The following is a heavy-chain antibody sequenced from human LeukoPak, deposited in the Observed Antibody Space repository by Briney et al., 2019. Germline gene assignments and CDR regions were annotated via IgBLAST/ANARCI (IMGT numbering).Heavy chain of an antibody. D-gene: IGHD3-10*01. Sequence: GASVKVSCTASGYTFTSYGISWVRQAPGQGLEWMGWISAYNGNTNYAQKLQGRVTMTTDTSTSTAYMELRSLRSDDTAVYYCARDGDYYGSGSPIRGFDPWGQGTLVTVSS. CDR2: ISAYNGNT. CDR1: GYTFTSYG. J-gene: IGHJ5*02. CDR3: ARDGDYYGSGSPIRGFDP. V-gene: IGHV1-18*04.